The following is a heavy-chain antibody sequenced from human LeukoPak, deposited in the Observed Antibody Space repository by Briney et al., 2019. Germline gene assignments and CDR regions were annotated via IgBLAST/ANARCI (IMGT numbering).Heavy chain of an antibody. D-gene: IGHD1-26*01. V-gene: IGHV5-51*07. CDR3: ARPRIVGATHDAFDI. Sequence: GESLKISCKGSGYSFTSYWIGWVHQMPGKGLEWMGIIYPGDSDTRYSPSFQGQVTISADKSISTAYLQWSSLKASDTAMYYCARPRIVGATHDAFDIWGQGTMVTVSS. CDR1: GYSFTSYW. CDR2: IYPGDSDT. J-gene: IGHJ3*02.